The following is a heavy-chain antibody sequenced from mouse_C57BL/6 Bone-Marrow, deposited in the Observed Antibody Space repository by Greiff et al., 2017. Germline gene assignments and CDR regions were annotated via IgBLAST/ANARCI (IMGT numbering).Heavy chain of an antibody. J-gene: IGHJ1*03. CDR1: GYTFTSYW. V-gene: IGHV1-72*01. Sequence: QVQLQQPGAELVKPGASVKLSCKASGYTFTSYWMHWVQQRPGRGLEWIGRIDPSSGGTKYNEKFKSKATLTVDKPSSTAYLQLSNLTSEDSAVYYCAHCNYFYRYLAVWGTGTTVTVSS. D-gene: IGHD2-1*01. CDR2: IDPSSGGT. CDR3: AHCNYFYRYLAV.